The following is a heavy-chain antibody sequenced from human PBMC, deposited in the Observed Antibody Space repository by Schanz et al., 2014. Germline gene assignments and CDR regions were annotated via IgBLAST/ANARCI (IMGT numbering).Heavy chain of an antibody. J-gene: IGHJ3*02. V-gene: IGHV3-48*01. Sequence: EVQLVESGGGLVQPGGSLRLSCAASGFSVGNKYMNWVRQAPGKGLEWVAYISSSSSTIHYADSVKGRFTISRDNAKNSLYLQMDSLRAEDTAVYYCARKMKLGVYGGKGHDSLDIWGQGTMVTVSS. CDR3: ARKMKLGVYGGKGHDSLDI. CDR2: ISSSSSTI. CDR1: GFSVGNKY. D-gene: IGHD4-17*01.